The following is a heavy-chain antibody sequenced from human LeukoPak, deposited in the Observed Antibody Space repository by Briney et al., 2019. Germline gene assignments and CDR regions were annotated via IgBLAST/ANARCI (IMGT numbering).Heavy chain of an antibody. CDR1: GDSISSHY. CDR2: IYYSGST. V-gene: IGHV4-59*11. D-gene: IGHD2-15*01. CDR3: ARGSRCSGGSCHAYYYYYMDV. J-gene: IGHJ6*03. Sequence: SETLSLTCTVSGDSISSHYWSWIRQPPGKGLEWIGYIYYSGSTNYNPSLKSRVTISVDTSKNQFSLKLSSVTAADTAVYYCARGSRCSGGSCHAYYYYYMDVWGKGTTVTVSS.